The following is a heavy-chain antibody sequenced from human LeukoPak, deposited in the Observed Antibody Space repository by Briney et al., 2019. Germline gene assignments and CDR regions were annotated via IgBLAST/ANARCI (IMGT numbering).Heavy chain of an antibody. J-gene: IGHJ4*02. Sequence: QPGGYLRLSCAASGFTFNSFWMHWVRQAPGKGLVWVSHIDSDGSTTTYADSVKGRFTISRDNAKNTLYLQMNSLRAEDTAVYYCARKDSGWYGGFHSWGQGTLVTVSS. CDR2: IDSDGSTT. D-gene: IGHD6-19*01. V-gene: IGHV3-74*01. CDR3: ARKDSGWYGGFHS. CDR1: GFTFNSFW.